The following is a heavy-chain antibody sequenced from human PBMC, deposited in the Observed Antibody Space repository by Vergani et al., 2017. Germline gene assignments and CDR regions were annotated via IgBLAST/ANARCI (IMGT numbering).Heavy chain of an antibody. V-gene: IGHV1-69*04. CDR1: GGTFSSYA. Sequence: QVQLVQSGAEVKKPGSSVKVSCKASGGTFSSYAISWVRQAPGQGLEWMGRIIPILGIANYAQKFQGRVTITADKSTSTAYMELSSLRSEDTAMYYCAAGYYYDSSGYLGSWGQGTLVTVSA. CDR2: IIPILGIA. D-gene: IGHD3-22*01. CDR3: AAGYYYDSSGYLGS. J-gene: IGHJ5*02.